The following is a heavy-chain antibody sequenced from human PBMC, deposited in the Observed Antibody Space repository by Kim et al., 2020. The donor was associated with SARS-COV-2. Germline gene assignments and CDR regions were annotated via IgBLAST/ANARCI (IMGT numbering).Heavy chain of an antibody. CDR1: GDSVSSSSYY. Sequence: SETLSLTCTVSGDSVSSSSYYWGWIRQPPGKGLEWIGSVCYSGGRYFNPSLQSRVTISIDTASSQFSLRLTSVTAADTAIYYCVRHPAAGGGFALDFVPWGQGKMVTVSS. D-gene: IGHD3-16*01. CDR3: VRHPAAGGGFALDFVP. CDR2: VCYSGGR. V-gene: IGHV4-39*01. J-gene: IGHJ5*02.